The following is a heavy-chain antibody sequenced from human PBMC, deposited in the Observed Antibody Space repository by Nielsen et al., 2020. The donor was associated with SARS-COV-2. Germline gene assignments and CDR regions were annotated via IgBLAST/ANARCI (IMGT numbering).Heavy chain of an antibody. Sequence: GGSLRLSCAASGFTFSSYAMSWVRQAPGKGLEWVSAISGSGGSTYYADSVKGRFTISRDNAKNSLYLQMNSLRDEDTAVYYCAREGLHGYYDYYDMDVWGQGTTVTVSS. CDR2: ISGSGGST. CDR3: AREGLHGYYDYYDMDV. J-gene: IGHJ6*02. D-gene: IGHD2-15*01. V-gene: IGHV3-23*01. CDR1: GFTFSSYA.